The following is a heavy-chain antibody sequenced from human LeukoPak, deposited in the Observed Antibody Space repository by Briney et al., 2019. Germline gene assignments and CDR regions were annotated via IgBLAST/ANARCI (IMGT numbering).Heavy chain of an antibody. D-gene: IGHD6-6*01. Sequence: KASETLSLTCTVSGGSISSYYWSWIRQPPGKGLEWIGYIYYSGSTNYNPSLKSRVTISVDTSKNQFSLNLSSVTAADTAVYYCAGDSRWDCSSFDYWGQGTLVTVSS. CDR3: AGDSRWDCSSFDY. CDR2: IYYSGST. CDR1: GGSISSYY. J-gene: IGHJ4*02. V-gene: IGHV4-59*01.